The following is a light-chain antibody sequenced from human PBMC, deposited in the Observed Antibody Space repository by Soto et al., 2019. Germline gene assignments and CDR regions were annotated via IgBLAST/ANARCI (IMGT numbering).Light chain of an antibody. J-gene: IGKJ1*01. CDR1: QSVSSY. CDR2: GAS. Sequence: EIVVTQSPATLSVSPGERATLSCRASQSVSSYLAWYQQKSCQAPRLLIYGASTRATGIPARFSGSGSGTDFTLTISSLQSQDFAVYYCQQHQDWPLTSGQGSKVEIK. CDR3: QQHQDWPLT. V-gene: IGKV3-15*01.